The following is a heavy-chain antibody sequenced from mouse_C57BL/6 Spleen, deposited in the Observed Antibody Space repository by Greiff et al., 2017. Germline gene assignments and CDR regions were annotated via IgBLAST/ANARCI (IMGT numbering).Heavy chain of an antibody. CDR1: GYTFTSYW. V-gene: IGHV1-72*01. CDR3: ASPLNDSTWFAY. Sequence: QVQLQQPGAELVKPGASVKLSCKASGYTFTSYWMHWVKQRPGRGLEWIGRIDPNSGGTKYNEKFKSKATLTVAKPSSPAYMQLSSLTSADSAVYDCASPLNDSTWFAYWGQGTLVTVSA. D-gene: IGHD2-4*01. J-gene: IGHJ3*01. CDR2: IDPNSGGT.